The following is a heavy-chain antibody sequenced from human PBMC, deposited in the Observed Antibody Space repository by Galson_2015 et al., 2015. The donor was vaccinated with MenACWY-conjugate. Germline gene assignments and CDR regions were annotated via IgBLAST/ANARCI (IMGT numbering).Heavy chain of an antibody. D-gene: IGHD3-3*01. Sequence: SLRLSCAASGFTFSTYWMNWVRQVPGKGLEWEANIKQDGVEKFYVDSVRGRFTISRDNAKNSLSLQINSLRAEDTAVYYCARGNPSYYDSSSGSYPSAFDLWGQGTLVSVSS. V-gene: IGHV3-7*03. J-gene: IGHJ4*02. CDR3: ARGNPSYYDSSSGSYPSAFDL. CDR1: GFTFSTYW. CDR2: IKQDGVEK.